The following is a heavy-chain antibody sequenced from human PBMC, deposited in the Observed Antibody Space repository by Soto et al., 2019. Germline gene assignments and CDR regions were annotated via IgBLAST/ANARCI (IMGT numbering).Heavy chain of an antibody. CDR3: AGKEIAMERDYYDGMDV. Sequence: EVQLVESGGGLVKPGGSLRLSCAASGFNFNFYSMNCVRQAPGKGLEWVSSITSRSSYIYYADSVKGRFTISRDNAKNSLYLQMNTLRAEDTAVYYCAGKEIAMERDYYDGMDVWGQGTTVTVSS. CDR2: ITSRSSYI. J-gene: IGHJ6*02. CDR1: GFNFNFYS. V-gene: IGHV3-21*01. D-gene: IGHD5-18*01.